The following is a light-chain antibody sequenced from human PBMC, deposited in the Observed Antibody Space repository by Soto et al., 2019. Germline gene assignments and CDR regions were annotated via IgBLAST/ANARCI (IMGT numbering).Light chain of an antibody. Sequence: EIVMTQSPATLSVSPGERATLSCRASQSISSSLAWNQLKPGQAPRLLIYGASTRATGIPARFSGSGSGTEFTLTISSLQSEDFAVYYCQQYNDWRYTFGQGTKLEIK. V-gene: IGKV3-15*01. J-gene: IGKJ2*01. CDR3: QQYNDWRYT. CDR1: QSISSS. CDR2: GAS.